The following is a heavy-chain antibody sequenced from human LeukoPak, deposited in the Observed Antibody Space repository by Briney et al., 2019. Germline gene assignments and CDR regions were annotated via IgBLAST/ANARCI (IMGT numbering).Heavy chain of an antibody. CDR1: GASIRTSEDH. CDR3: ARAHYDFWSGFTSRGGLDAFDI. CDR2: TSNSDYP. Sequence: SETLSLTCTVSGASIRTSEDHWTWIRQHPGKGLEWIGYTSNSDYPDSNPSLKSRVTISLDTSKNQFSLKLSSVTAADTAVYYCARAHYDFWSGFTSRGGLDAFDIWGQGTMVTVSS. J-gene: IGHJ3*02. V-gene: IGHV4-31*03. D-gene: IGHD3-3*01.